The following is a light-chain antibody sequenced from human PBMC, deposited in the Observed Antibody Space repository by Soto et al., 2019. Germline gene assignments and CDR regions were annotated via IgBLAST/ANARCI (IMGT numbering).Light chain of an antibody. J-gene: IGLJ2*01. CDR3: SSYTTSATVV. CDR1: SSDIGRYNY. CDR2: QVT. V-gene: IGLV2-14*01. Sequence: QSVLTQPASVSASPGQSITISCTGTSSDIGRYNYVSWYQQYPGKAPKLMIYQVTNRPSGVSNRFSGSKSGNTASLTISGLQADDEADYYCSSYTTSATVVFGGGTKVTVL.